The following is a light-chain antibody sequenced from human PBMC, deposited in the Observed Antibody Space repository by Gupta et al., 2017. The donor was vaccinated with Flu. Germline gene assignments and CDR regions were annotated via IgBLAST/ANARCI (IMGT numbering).Light chain of an antibody. CDR2: GDT. CDR3: PAWDTNTDHYV. V-gene: IGLV3-21*02. Sequence: SYVLTQPPSVSVAPGQTARITCGKNNIGSLSVHWYQQRPGQAPALVVYGDTDRPSGIPERFSGSNSGTTATLTISRVEAGDEADYYCPAWDTNTDHYVFGTGTKLTVL. J-gene: IGLJ1*01. CDR1: NIGSLS.